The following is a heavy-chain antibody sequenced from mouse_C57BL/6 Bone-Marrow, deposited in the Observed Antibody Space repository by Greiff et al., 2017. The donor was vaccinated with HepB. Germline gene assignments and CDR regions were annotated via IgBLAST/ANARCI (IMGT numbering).Heavy chain of an antibody. J-gene: IGHJ1*03. CDR2: INPGSGGT. CDR1: GYAFTNYL. V-gene: IGHV1-54*01. CDR3: ATLFYYGSSYWYFDV. D-gene: IGHD1-1*01. Sequence: QVQLQQSGAELVRPGTSVKVSCKASGYAFTNYLIEWVKQRPGQGLEWIGVINPGSGGTNYNEKFKGKATLTADKSSSTAYMQLSSLTSEVSAVYFCATLFYYGSSYWYFDVWGTGTTVTVSS.